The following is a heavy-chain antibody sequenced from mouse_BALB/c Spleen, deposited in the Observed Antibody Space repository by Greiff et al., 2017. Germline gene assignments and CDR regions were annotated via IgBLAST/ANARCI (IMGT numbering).Heavy chain of an antibody. V-gene: IGHV1-9*01. CDR1: GYTFSSYW. CDR2: ILPGSGST. CDR3: ARGDYYGSSYAMDY. D-gene: IGHD1-1*01. J-gene: IGHJ4*01. Sequence: VQLVESGAELMKPGASVKISCKATGYTFSSYWIEWVKQRPGHGLEWIGEILPGSGSTNYNEKFKGKATFTADTSSNTAYMQLSSLTSEDSAVYYCARGDYYGSSYAMDYWGQGTSVTVSS.